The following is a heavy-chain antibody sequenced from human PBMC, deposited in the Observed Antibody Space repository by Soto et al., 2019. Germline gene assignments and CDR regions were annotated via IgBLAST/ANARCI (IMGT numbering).Heavy chain of an antibody. CDR3: ARGRAGGYCSSTSCRSQLIYFDY. CDR2: INHSGST. V-gene: IGHV4-34*01. J-gene: IGHJ4*02. D-gene: IGHD2-2*01. Sequence: SETLSLTCAVYGGSFSGYYWSWIRQPPGKGLEWIGEINHSGSTNYNPSLKSRVTISVDTSKNQFSLKLSSVTAADTAVYYCARGRAGGYCSSTSCRSQLIYFDYWGQGTQVTVSS. CDR1: GGSFSGYY.